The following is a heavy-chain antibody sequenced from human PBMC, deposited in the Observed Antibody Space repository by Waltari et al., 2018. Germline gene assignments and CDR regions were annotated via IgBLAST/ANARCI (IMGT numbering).Heavy chain of an antibody. V-gene: IGHV4-39*07. D-gene: IGHD1-7*01. J-gene: IGHJ4*02. CDR2: IYYSGNT. Sequence: QLQLQESGPGLVKPSATLSLTCPVPSGALSSSGYYWGWIRQPPGKGLEWMGSIYYSGNTYYNPSLKNRVTISVDTSKNQFSLKVTSVTAADTAVYYCAKVWKNYRTDYWGQGTLVTVSS. CDR1: SGALSSSGYY. CDR3: AKVWKNYRTDY.